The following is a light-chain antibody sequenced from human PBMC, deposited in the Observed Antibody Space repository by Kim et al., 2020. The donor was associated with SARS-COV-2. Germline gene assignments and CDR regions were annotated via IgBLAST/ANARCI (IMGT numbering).Light chain of an antibody. CDR2: GVT. V-gene: IGLV2-11*03. Sequence: QSVTISCTGTSGDVGRYNYVSWYQQQLPGKAPTLLIHGVTGRPSGVPDRFSGSKSGNTASLTISGLQAEDEADYYCCSAAGGHTYVFGPGTKVTVL. CDR3: CSAAGGHTYV. CDR1: SGDVGRYNY. J-gene: IGLJ1*01.